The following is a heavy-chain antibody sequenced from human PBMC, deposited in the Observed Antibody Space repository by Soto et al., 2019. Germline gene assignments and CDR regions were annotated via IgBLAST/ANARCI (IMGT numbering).Heavy chain of an antibody. D-gene: IGHD5-12*01. J-gene: IGHJ4*02. V-gene: IGHV3-23*01. Sequence: EMQLLESGGGLVQPGGSLRLSCAASGFTFSSYVMNWVRQAPGKGLEWVSTISGTGGDTYYADSVKGRFTVSRDNSKNTLFLQMNSLRAEDTAVYYCAKGNNGYALFFYYWGQGTLVTVSS. CDR3: AKGNNGYALFFYY. CDR2: ISGTGGDT. CDR1: GFTFSSYV.